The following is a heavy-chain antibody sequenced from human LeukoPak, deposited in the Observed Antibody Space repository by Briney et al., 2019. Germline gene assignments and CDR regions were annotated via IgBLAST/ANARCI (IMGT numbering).Heavy chain of an antibody. J-gene: IGHJ4*02. CDR2: IKPNSGDT. CDR3: ATKKYSGSFYAF. CDR1: GYSSTDYY. Sequence: ASVKVSCKASGYSSTDYYIYWVRQAPGQGLEWMGWIKPNSGDTNYVQKFEGRVTMTRDTSISTAYMELSSLRCDDTAVYYCATKKYSGSFYAFWGEGTLVAVS. D-gene: IGHD1-26*01. V-gene: IGHV1-2*02.